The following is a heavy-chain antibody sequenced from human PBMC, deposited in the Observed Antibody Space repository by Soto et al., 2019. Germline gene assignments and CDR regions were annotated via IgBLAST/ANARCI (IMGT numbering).Heavy chain of an antibody. D-gene: IGHD2-8*01. Sequence: QVQLVESGGGVVQPVRSLRLSCAASGFTFSSYAMHWVRQAPGKGLEWVAAILYDGSNQYYADAVKGRFTISRDNSKNTLYLKMNSLRVEDTAVYYCANEWRVGYSPSIFRRDNWFDPWGQGTPVTVSS. J-gene: IGHJ5*02. V-gene: IGHV3-33*06. CDR2: ILYDGSNQ. CDR1: GFTFSSYA. CDR3: ANEWRVGYSPSIFRRDNWFDP.